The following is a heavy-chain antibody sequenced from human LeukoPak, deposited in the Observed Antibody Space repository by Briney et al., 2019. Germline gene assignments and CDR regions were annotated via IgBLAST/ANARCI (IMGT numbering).Heavy chain of an antibody. CDR1: GFPFSTYW. CDR3: ASSHDSSGND. CDR2: IRKDGGAE. D-gene: IGHD3-22*01. J-gene: IGHJ4*02. V-gene: IGHV3-7*01. Sequence: GGSLRLSCAASGFPFSTYWMAWVRQAPGKGLDWVANIRKDGGAEFYAASVKGRFIISRDNAKNSLYLQMNNLRDEDTAVYYCASSHDSSGNDWGQGTLVTV.